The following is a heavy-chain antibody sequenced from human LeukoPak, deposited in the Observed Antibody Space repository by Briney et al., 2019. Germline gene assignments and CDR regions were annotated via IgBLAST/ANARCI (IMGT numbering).Heavy chain of an antibody. J-gene: IGHJ4*02. CDR2: IYYSGST. CDR1: GGSISGSNYY. Sequence: SETLSLTCTVSGGSISGSNYYWVWIRQPPGKGLEWIGNIYYSGSTYYNPSLKSRVTISLDTSKNQFSLKMSSVTAADTAVYYCARLYYHTSRYYDFWGQGTLVTVSS. D-gene: IGHD3-9*01. V-gene: IGHV4-39*01. CDR3: ARLYYHTSRYYDF.